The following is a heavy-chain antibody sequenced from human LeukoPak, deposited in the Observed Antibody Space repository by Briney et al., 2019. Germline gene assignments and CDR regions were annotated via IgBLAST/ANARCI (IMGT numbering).Heavy chain of an antibody. V-gene: IGHV3-15*01. D-gene: IGHD5-24*01. J-gene: IGHJ4*02. CDR1: GFTFSNAW. CDR3: TAREMSGGDY. CDR2: IKSKTDGGTT. Sequence: GGSLRLSCAASGFTFSNAWMSWVRQAPGKGLEWVGRIKSKTDGGTTDYAAPVKGRVTIARDDSQNTLYLQMNSLKTEDTAVYYCTAREMSGGDYWGQGTLVTVSS.